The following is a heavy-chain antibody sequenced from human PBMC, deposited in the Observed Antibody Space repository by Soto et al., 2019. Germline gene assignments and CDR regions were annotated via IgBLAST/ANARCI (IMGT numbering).Heavy chain of an antibody. Sequence: QVQLVQSGAEVKKPGSSVKVSCKASGGTFSSYAISWVRQAPGQGLEWMGGIIPIFGTANYAQKFQGRVTITADESTSTAYRELSSLRSEDTAVYYGASNIAARGYYYYGMDVWGQGTTVTVSS. CDR3: ASNIAARGYYYYGMDV. CDR2: IIPIFGTA. J-gene: IGHJ6*02. V-gene: IGHV1-69*01. D-gene: IGHD6-6*01. CDR1: GGTFSSYA.